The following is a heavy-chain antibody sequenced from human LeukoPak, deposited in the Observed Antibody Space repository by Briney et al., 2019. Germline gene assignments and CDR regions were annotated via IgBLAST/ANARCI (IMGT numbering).Heavy chain of an antibody. CDR1: GGSLSGYY. D-gene: IGHD6-13*01. Sequence: SETLSLTCAVYGGSLSGYYWSWIRQPPGKGLEWIGEINHSGSTNYNPSLKSRVTISVDTSKNQFSLKLSSVTAAHTAVYYCARGRGRQQLVPFDYWGQGTLVTVSS. CDR3: ARGRGRQQLVPFDY. V-gene: IGHV4-34*01. J-gene: IGHJ4*02. CDR2: INHSGST.